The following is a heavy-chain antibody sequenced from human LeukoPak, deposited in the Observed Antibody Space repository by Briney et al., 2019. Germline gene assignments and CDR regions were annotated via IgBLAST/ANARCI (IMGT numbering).Heavy chain of an antibody. Sequence: EASVKVSCKASGYTFTSYGISWVRQAPGQGLEWMGWISAYNGNTNYAQKLQGRVTMTTDTSTSTAYMELRSLRSDDTAVYYCASVYGGNSGGSSTLDYWGQGTLVTVSS. CDR2: ISAYNGNT. CDR3: ASVYGGNSGGSSTLDY. D-gene: IGHD4-23*01. V-gene: IGHV1-18*01. CDR1: GYTFTSYG. J-gene: IGHJ4*02.